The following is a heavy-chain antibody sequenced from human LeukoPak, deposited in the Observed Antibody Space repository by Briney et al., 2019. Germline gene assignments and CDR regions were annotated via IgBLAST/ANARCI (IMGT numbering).Heavy chain of an antibody. CDR2: IYYSGST. D-gene: IGHD5-12*01. Sequence: SEALSLTCTVSGGSISSSSYYWGWIRQPPGKGLEWIGSIYYSGSTYYNPSLKSRVTISVDTSKNQFSLKLSSVTAADTAVYYCASVRGYSGYDAYFDYWGQGTLVTVSS. CDR3: ASVRGYSGYDAYFDY. V-gene: IGHV4-39*07. J-gene: IGHJ4*02. CDR1: GGSISSSSYY.